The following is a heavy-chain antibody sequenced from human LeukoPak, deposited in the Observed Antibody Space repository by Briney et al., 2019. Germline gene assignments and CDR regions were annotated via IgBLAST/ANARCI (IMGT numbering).Heavy chain of an antibody. V-gene: IGHV3-23*01. Sequence: GGSLRLSCAASRFTFSRYAMNWVRQAPGKGLEWVSAISGSGGSTYYADSVKGRFTISRDNSKNTLYLQMNSLRVEDTAVYYCAKVGIAAAGPPFDYWGQGTLVTVSS. D-gene: IGHD6-13*01. J-gene: IGHJ4*02. CDR1: RFTFSRYA. CDR2: ISGSGGST. CDR3: AKVGIAAAGPPFDY.